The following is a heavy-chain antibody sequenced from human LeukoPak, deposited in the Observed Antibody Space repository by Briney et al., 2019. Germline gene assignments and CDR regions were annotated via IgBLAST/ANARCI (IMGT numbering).Heavy chain of an antibody. D-gene: IGHD6-19*01. Sequence: SVKVSCKASGGTFSSYAISWVRQAPGQGLEWMGGIIPVFGTANYAQKFQGRVTITADKSTSTAYMELSSLRSEDTAVYYCARGNTGIAVAGTYGKTQNDYWGQGTLVTVSS. V-gene: IGHV1-69*06. CDR2: IIPVFGTA. J-gene: IGHJ4*02. CDR3: ARGNTGIAVAGTYGKTQNDY. CDR1: GGTFSSYA.